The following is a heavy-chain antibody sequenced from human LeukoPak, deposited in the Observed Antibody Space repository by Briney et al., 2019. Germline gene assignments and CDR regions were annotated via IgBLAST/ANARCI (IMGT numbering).Heavy chain of an antibody. CDR2: IIPILAIA. CDR3: ASSPQKLHWFDP. CDR1: GYSFTSYG. D-gene: IGHD2-21*01. J-gene: IGHJ5*02. V-gene: IGHV1-69*04. Sequence: ASVKVSCKASGYSFTSYGISCVRPAPGRGLEWVGRIIPILAIANYAQKFQGRVTITADKSTSTAYMELSSLRSEDTAVYYCASSPQKLHWFDPWGQGTLVTVSS.